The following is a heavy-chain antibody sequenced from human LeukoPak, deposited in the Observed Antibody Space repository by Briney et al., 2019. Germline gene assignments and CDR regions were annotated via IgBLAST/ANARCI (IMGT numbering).Heavy chain of an antibody. D-gene: IGHD3-10*01. CDR3: ARYYGSGTFAVDY. V-gene: IGHV3-74*01. CDR1: GFTFSSYW. Sequence: GGSLRLSCAAAGFTFSSYWMHWDRHAPGKGLVWVSRMNTVGSDTSYADSVKGRFTISRDNAKNTLYLQMASLRSEDTAVYYCARYYGSGTFAVDYWGQGALVTVSS. J-gene: IGHJ4*02. CDR2: MNTVGSDT.